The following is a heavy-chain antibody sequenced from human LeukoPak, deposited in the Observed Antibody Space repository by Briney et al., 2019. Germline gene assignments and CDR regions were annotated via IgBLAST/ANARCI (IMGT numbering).Heavy chain of an antibody. CDR2: IYYSGST. CDR1: GGSISSSSYY. J-gene: IGHJ4*02. D-gene: IGHD6-13*01. CDR3: ARHSRPLFDY. V-gene: IGHV4-39*01. Sequence: SETLSLTCTVSGGSISSSSYYWGWIRQPPGNGLEWIGSIYYSGSTYYNPSLKSRVTISVDTSKNQFSLKLSSVTAADTAVYYCARHSRPLFDYWGQGALVTVSS.